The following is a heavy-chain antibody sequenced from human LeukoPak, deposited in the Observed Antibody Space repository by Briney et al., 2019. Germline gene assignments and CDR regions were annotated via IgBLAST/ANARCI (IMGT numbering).Heavy chain of an antibody. CDR2: ISPFNGLT. V-gene: IGHV1-18*01. CDR1: GYDFINYA. Sequence: GASVKVSCKGSGYDFINYAITWVRQAPGQGLEWMGWISPFNGLTNCAQNLQGRVTMTIDRTTSTASMELRGLRSDDTGVYYCARTWDYSPRGRFVDWGQGTRVTVSS. J-gene: IGHJ4*02. D-gene: IGHD4-11*01. CDR3: ARTWDYSPRGRFVD.